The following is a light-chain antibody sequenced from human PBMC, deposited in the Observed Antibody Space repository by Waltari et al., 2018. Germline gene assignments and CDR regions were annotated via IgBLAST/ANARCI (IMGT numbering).Light chain of an antibody. CDR2: GAS. V-gene: IGKV3-20*01. CDR1: QSVSSTY. Sequence: EIVLTQSPGTLSLSPGGRATLSSRASQSVSSTYFAWYQQKPGQAPRLLIYGASSRATGIPDRFSGSGSGTDFTLTISRLEPEDFAVYYCQQYGSSPPYTFGQGTKLEIK. J-gene: IGKJ2*01. CDR3: QQYGSSPPYT.